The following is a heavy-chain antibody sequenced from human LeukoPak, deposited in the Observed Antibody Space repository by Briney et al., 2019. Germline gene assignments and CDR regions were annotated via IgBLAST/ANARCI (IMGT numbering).Heavy chain of an antibody. CDR2: IYYSGST. Sequence: SETLSLTCTVSGGSISSSSYYWGWVRQPPGKGLEWIGSIYYSGSTYYNPSLKSRVTISVDTSKNQFSLKLSSVTAADTAVYYCATLRFLEWLLFRYNDYWGQGTLVTVSS. CDR1: GGSISSSSYY. CDR3: ATLRFLEWLLFRYNDY. D-gene: IGHD3-3*01. J-gene: IGHJ4*02. V-gene: IGHV4-39*01.